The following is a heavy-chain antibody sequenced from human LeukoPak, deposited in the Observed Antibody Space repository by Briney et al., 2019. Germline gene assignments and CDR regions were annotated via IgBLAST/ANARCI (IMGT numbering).Heavy chain of an antibody. CDR1: GGSINSYS. V-gene: IGHV4-34*01. D-gene: IGHD6-13*01. Sequence: PSETLSLTCTVSGGSINSYSWSWIRQPPGKGLEWIGEINHSGSTNYNPSLKSRVTISVDTSKNQFSLKLSSVTAADTAVYYCARHGSSSWYGSFDYWGQGTLVTVSS. CDR2: INHSGST. J-gene: IGHJ4*02. CDR3: ARHGSSSWYGSFDY.